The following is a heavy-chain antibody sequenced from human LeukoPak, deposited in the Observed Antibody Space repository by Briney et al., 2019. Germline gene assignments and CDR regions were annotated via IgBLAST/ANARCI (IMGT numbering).Heavy chain of an antibody. CDR2: ISYDGSNK. CDR1: GFTFSSYG. D-gene: IGHD1-26*01. CDR3: AKEGHSGSYILNAEYFQH. V-gene: IGHV3-30*18. J-gene: IGHJ1*01. Sequence: QTGGSLRLSCAASGFTFSSYGMHWVRQAPGKGLEWVAVISYDGSNKYYADSVKGRFTISRDNSKNTLYLQMNSLRAEDTAVYYCAKEGHSGSYILNAEYFQHWGQGTLVTVSS.